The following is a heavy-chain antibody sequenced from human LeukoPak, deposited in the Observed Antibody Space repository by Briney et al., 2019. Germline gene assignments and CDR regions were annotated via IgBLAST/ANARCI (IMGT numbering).Heavy chain of an antibody. J-gene: IGHJ4*02. CDR2: INPYSGDT. CDR3: ARASVENTLRIDDY. CDR1: GYTFTYYY. Sequence: ASVKVSCKASGYTFTYYYMHWVRQAPGQGLEWMGWINPYSGDTDYAQKFQGRVTMTRDTSITTAYMDLSRLKSDDTAVYYCARASVENTLRIDDYWGQGTLVTVSS. D-gene: IGHD2-15*01. V-gene: IGHV1-2*02.